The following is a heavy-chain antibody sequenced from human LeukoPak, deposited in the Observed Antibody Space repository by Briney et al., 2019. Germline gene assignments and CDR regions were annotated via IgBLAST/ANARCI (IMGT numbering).Heavy chain of an antibody. CDR1: GFTFSSYE. J-gene: IGHJ4*02. CDR2: ISSDSSYT. D-gene: IGHD1-26*01. V-gene: IGHV3-21*05. CDR3: ARLNSGHLYFDY. Sequence: QSGGSLRLSCAASGFTFSSYEMNWVRQAPGKGLEWVSYISSDSSYTNHADSVKGRFTISRDNAKNSLYLQMNSLRAEDTAVYYCARLNSGHLYFDYWGQGTLVTVSS.